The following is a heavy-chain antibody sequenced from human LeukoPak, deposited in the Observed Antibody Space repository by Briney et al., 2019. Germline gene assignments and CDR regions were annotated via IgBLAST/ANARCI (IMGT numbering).Heavy chain of an antibody. J-gene: IGHJ4*02. V-gene: IGHV3-7*01. CDR2: IKQDGSEK. CDR3: ARAGHYYGSGSYSH. CDR1: GFTFSSYW. D-gene: IGHD3-10*01. Sequence: GGSLRLSCAASGFTFSSYWMSWVRQAPGKGLEWVANIKQDGSEKYYVDSLKGRFTISRDNAKNSLYLQMNSLRAEDTAVYYCARAGHYYGSGSYSHWGQGTLVTVSS.